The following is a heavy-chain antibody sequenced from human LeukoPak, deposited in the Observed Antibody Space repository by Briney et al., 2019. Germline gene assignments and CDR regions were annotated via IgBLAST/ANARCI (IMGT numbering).Heavy chain of an antibody. CDR1: GYTFTTYG. CDR3: ARDGRYNLNYADY. V-gene: IGHV1-18*01. CDR2: TSGYNGNR. J-gene: IGHJ4*02. D-gene: IGHD1-20*01. Sequence: ASVKVSFKASGYTFTTYGISWVRQAPGQGLEWMGWTSGYNGNRNNAQKLQGRVTMTTDTSTSTAYMELRSLRSDDTVVYYCARDGRYNLNYADYWGQGTLVTVSS.